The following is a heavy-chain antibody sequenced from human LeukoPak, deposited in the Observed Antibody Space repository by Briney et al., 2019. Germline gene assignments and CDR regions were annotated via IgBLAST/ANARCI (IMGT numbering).Heavy chain of an antibody. CDR1: GFTFSSYA. D-gene: IGHD1-26*01. CDR2: ISSNGVST. V-gene: IGHV3-64*01. Sequence: GGSLRLSCAASGFTFSSYAMHWVRQVPGKGLEYVSAISSNGVSTDYANSVKGRFTVSRDNSKNTLYLQMGSLRAEDMAVYYCARRPDSGSYYVDFWGQGTLVTVSS. J-gene: IGHJ4*02. CDR3: ARRPDSGSYYVDF.